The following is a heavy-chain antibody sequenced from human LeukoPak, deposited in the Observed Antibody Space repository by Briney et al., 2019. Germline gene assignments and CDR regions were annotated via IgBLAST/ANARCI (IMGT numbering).Heavy chain of an antibody. J-gene: IGHJ4*02. V-gene: IGHV3-30-3*01. CDR2: ISYDGSNK. CDR1: GFTFSSYA. D-gene: IGHD1-26*01. CDR3: ARDMGELLYYFDY. Sequence: GRSLSLSCAASGFTFSSYAMHWVRQAPGKGLEWVAVISYDGSNKYYADSVKGRFTISRDNSKNTLYLQMNSLRAEDTAVYYCARDMGELLYYFDYWGQGTLVTVSS.